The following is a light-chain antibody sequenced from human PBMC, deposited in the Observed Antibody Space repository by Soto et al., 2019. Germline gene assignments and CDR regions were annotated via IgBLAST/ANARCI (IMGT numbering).Light chain of an antibody. CDR2: GNT. CDR1: SSNIGAGYD. V-gene: IGLV1-40*01. Sequence: QSVLTQPPSVSGAPGQRVTISCTGSSSNIGAGYDVHWYQQLPGTAPKLLVSGNTNRPSGVPDRFSGSKSGTSASLAITGLQAEDEADYYCQSYDSSLSSWVFCGGTKLTVL. J-gene: IGLJ3*02. CDR3: QSYDSSLSSWV.